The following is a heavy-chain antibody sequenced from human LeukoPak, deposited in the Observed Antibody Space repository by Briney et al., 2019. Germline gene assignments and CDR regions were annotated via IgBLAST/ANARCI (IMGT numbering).Heavy chain of an antibody. CDR1: GFTFSSTW. J-gene: IGHJ3*01. CDR3: ARDWYHAFDF. V-gene: IGHV3-15*07. D-gene: IGHD3-9*01. Sequence: GGSLRLSCAASGFTFSSTWMNWVRQAPGKGLEWVGRIKSKTAGGTTDYAAPVKGRFTISRDDSKNMVYLQLNSLKTEDTGVYYCARDWYHAFDFWGQGTMVTVSS. CDR2: IKSKTAGGTT.